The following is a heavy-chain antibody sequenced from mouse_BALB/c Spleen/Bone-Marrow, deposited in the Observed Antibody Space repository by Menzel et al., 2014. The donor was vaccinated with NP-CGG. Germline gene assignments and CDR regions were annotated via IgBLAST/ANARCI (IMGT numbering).Heavy chain of an antibody. CDR2: IRSKSNNYAT. J-gene: IGHJ3*01. Sequence: EVHLVESGGGLVQLKGSLKLSCAASGFTFNTNAMNWVRQAPGKGLEWVARIRSKSNNYATYYADSVEDRFTISRDDSQTMLYLQMNNLKTEDTAMYYCVRDGSSSFAYWGQGTLVTVST. CDR3: VRDGSSSFAY. D-gene: IGHD1-1*01. CDR1: GFTFNTNA. V-gene: IGHV10S3*01.